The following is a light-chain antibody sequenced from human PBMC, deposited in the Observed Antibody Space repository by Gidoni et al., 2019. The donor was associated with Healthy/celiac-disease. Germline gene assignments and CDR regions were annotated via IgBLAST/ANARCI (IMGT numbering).Light chain of an antibody. V-gene: IGKV3-15*01. CDR1: QSVSSN. Sequence: DIVMTQSPATLSVSPGERATLSCRASQSVSSNLAWYQQKPGQAPRLLIYGASTRATGIPARFSGSGSGTEFTLTISSLQSEDFAVYDCQQYNNWPPITFGQGTRLEIK. J-gene: IGKJ5*01. CDR2: GAS. CDR3: QQYNNWPPIT.